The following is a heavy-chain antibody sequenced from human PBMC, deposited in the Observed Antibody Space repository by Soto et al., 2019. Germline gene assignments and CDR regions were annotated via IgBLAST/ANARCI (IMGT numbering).Heavy chain of an antibody. CDR2: IYYSGST. D-gene: IGHD3-3*01. CDR1: GGSISSYY. Sequence: SETLSLICTVSGGSISSYYWSWIRQPPGKGLEWIGYIYYSGSTNYNPSLKSRVTISVDTSKNQFSLKLSSVTAADTAVYYCARDEKITIFGVVTYYYGMDVWGQGTTVTVSS. V-gene: IGHV4-59*01. J-gene: IGHJ6*02. CDR3: ARDEKITIFGVVTYYYGMDV.